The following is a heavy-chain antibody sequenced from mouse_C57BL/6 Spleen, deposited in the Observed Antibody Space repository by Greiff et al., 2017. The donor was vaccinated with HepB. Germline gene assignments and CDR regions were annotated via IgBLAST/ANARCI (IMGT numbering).Heavy chain of an antibody. CDR2: IRLKSDNYAT. D-gene: IGHD1-1*01. J-gene: IGHJ2*01. CDR3: TADYYGSSYEDY. V-gene: IGHV6-3*01. Sequence: EVKLQESGGGLVQPGGSMKLSCVASGFTFSNYWMNWVRQSPEKGLEWVAQIRLKSDNYATHYAESVKGRFTISREDSKSSVYLQMNNLRAEDTGSYYWTADYYGSSYEDYWGQGTTLTVSS. CDR1: GFTFSNYW.